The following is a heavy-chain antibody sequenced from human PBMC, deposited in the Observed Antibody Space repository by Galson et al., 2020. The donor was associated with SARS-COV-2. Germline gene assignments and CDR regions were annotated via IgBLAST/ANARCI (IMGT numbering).Heavy chain of an antibody. D-gene: IGHD2-15*01. CDR3: ASRSPALDY. V-gene: IGHV3-30*03. J-gene: IGHJ4*02. CDR1: GFRFSIYG. Sequence: GGSLRLSCIASGFRFSIYGMHWVRQAPGKGLEWVAVISDDGSNTHYADSVKGRFTISRDNSRDTLYLQMNSLRVEDMALYYCASRSPALDYWGQGTLVTVSS. CDR2: ISDDGSNT.